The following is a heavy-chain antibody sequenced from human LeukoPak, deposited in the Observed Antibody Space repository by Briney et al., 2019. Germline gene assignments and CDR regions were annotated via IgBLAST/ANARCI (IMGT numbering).Heavy chain of an antibody. D-gene: IGHD2-15*01. V-gene: IGHV3-23*01. CDR1: GFSVGSYA. J-gene: IGHJ4*02. CDR2: VSDSYGPT. Sequence: GGSLRLSCAASGFSVGSYAMSWVRQAPGKGLQWVSHVSDSYGPTYPSDSVKGRFTISRDNSKNMLYLQMNILRAEDTAIYYCARETSGYCDGGTCYSFHYFDHWGQGVLVTVSS. CDR3: ARETSGYCDGGTCYSFHYFDH.